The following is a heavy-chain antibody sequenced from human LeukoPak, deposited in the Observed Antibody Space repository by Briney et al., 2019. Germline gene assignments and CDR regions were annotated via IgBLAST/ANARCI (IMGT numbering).Heavy chain of an antibody. CDR3: ARDLIWDGDPDGRDF. CDR1: GFTFSSYW. Sequence: GGSLRLSCAPSGFTFSSYWMSWVRQAPGMGLGWVANINQDGNKKYYVDSVRGRFTISRDNAKNSLYLQMNGLRAEDTAVYYCARDLIWDGDPDGRDFWGQGTLVSVSS. J-gene: IGHJ4*02. V-gene: IGHV3-7*01. D-gene: IGHD3-10*01. CDR2: INQDGNKK.